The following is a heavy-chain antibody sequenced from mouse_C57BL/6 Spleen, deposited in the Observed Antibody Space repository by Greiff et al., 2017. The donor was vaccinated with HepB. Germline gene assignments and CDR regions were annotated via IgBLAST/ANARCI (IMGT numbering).Heavy chain of an antibody. CDR1: GFNIKDYY. CDR2: IDPEDGET. D-gene: IGHD1-1*01. V-gene: IGHV14-2*01. CDR3: ALYYGSSYDAMDY. J-gene: IGHJ4*01. Sequence: VQLQQSGAELVKPGASVKLSCTASGFNIKDYYMHWVKQRTEQGLEWIGRIDPEDGETKYARKFQGKATITADTSSNTAYLQLSSLTSEDTAVYYCALYYGSSYDAMDYWGQGTSVTVSS.